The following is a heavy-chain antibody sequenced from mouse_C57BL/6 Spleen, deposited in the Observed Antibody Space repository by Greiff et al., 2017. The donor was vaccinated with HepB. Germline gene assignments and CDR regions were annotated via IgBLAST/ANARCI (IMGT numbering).Heavy chain of an antibody. V-gene: IGHV5-4*01. Sequence: VQLQESGGGLVKPGGSLKLSCAASGFTFSSYAMSWVRQTPEKRLEWVATISDGGSYTYYPDNVKGRFTISRDNAKNNLYLQMSHLKSEDTAMYYCARSGKRDYFDYWGQGTTLTVSS. CDR1: GFTFSSYA. CDR2: ISDGGSYT. CDR3: ARSGKRDYFDY. J-gene: IGHJ2*01. D-gene: IGHD4-1*01.